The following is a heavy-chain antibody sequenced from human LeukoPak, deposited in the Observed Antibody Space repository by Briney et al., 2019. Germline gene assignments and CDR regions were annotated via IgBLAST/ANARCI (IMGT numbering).Heavy chain of an antibody. CDR1: GGSISSYY. J-gene: IGHJ4*02. D-gene: IGHD3-22*01. CDR3: ARRGHYYDTSGYYYFDY. Sequence: PSETLSLTCTVSGGSISSYYWGWIRQPPGKGLEWIGSIYYRGSTNDNPFLKSRVTISGDTSKNQFSLKLTSVTAADTAVYYCARRGHYYDTSGYYYFDYWGQGTLVTVSS. V-gene: IGHV4-39*01. CDR2: IYYRGST.